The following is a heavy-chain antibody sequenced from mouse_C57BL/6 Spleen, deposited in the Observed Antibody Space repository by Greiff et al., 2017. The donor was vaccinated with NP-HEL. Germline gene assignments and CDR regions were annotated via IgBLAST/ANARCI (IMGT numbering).Heavy chain of an antibody. CDR2: ISGGGGNT. CDR3: ARHGSSYGYFDY. CDR1: GFTFSSYT. J-gene: IGHJ2*01. V-gene: IGHV5-9*01. Sequence: DVKLVESGGGLVKPGGSLKLSCAASGFTFSSYTMSWVRQTPEKRLEWVATISGGGGNTYYPDSVKGRFTISRDNAKNTLYLQMSSLRSEDTALYYCARHGSSYGYFDYWGQGTTLTVSS. D-gene: IGHD1-1*01.